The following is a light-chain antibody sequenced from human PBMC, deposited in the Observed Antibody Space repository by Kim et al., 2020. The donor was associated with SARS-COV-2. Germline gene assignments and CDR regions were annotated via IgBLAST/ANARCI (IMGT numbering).Light chain of an antibody. CDR3: SSYISSSTNYV. V-gene: IGLV2-14*03. J-gene: IGLJ1*01. CDR2: DVN. CDR1: SSDGGGYNY. Sequence: QSITISCTGTSSDGGGYNYVSWYQQHPGKAPKLMIYDVNNRPSGVSNRFSGSKSGNTASLTISGLQAEDEADYYCSSYISSSTNYVFGSGTKVTVL.